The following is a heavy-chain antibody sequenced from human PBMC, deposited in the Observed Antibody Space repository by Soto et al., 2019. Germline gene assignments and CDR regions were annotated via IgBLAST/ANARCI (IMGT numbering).Heavy chain of an antibody. V-gene: IGHV3-72*01. J-gene: IGHJ4*02. CDR2: IRNRGNSYTT. CDR3: ARPHSISWYGSYFDY. D-gene: IGHD6-13*01. CDR1: GFTFSDHY. Sequence: EVQLVESGGGLVQPGGSLRLSCAASGFTFSDHYMDWVRQAPGKGLEWVGRIRNRGNSYTTEYAASVKGRFTISRDESKNSLYLQMNSLKTEDTAVYYCARPHSISWYGSYFDYWGQGTLVTVSS.